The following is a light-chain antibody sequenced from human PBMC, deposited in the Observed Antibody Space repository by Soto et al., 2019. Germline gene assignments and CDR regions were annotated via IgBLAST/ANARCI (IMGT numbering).Light chain of an antibody. CDR1: SGHSNYA. CDR3: QTWGTGTVI. J-gene: IGLJ2*01. Sequence: QSVLTQSPSASASLGASVKLTCVLSSGHSNYAVAWHQQQPGKGPRYLMRLISDGSHNRGDGIPDRFSGSSSGTERYLTISRLQSEDEADYYCQTWGTGTVIFGGGTQLTVL. CDR2: LISDGSH. V-gene: IGLV4-69*01.